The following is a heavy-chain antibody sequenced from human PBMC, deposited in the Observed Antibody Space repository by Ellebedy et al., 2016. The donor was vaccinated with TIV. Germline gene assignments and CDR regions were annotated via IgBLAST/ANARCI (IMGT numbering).Heavy chain of an antibody. Sequence: AASVKVSCKVSGYTLTELSMHWVRQAPGKGLEWMGGFDPEDGETIYAQKFQGRVTMTEDTSTDTAYMELSSLRSGDTAVYYCATGVYNYGSGSKNWFDPWGQGTLVTASS. CDR3: ATGVYNYGSGSKNWFDP. CDR2: FDPEDGET. D-gene: IGHD3-10*01. CDR1: GYTLTELS. J-gene: IGHJ5*02. V-gene: IGHV1-24*01.